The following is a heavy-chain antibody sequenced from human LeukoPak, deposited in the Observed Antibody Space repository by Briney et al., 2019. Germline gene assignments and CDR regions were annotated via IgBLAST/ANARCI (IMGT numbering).Heavy chain of an antibody. V-gene: IGHV1-18*01. Sequence: ASGKVSCKASGYTFTSYGISWVRQAPGQGLEWMGWISAYNGNTNYAQKLQGRVTMTTDTSTSTAYMELRSLRSDDTAVYYCAISYYDSSGYYYGPYFDYWGQGTLVTVSS. CDR3: AISYYDSSGYYYGPYFDY. CDR1: GYTFTSYG. J-gene: IGHJ4*02. D-gene: IGHD3-22*01. CDR2: ISAYNGNT.